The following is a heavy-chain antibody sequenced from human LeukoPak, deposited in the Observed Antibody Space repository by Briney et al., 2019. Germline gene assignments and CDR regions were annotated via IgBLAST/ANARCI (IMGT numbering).Heavy chain of an antibody. V-gene: IGHV3-33*06. D-gene: IGHD5-24*01. CDR2: IWYDGSNK. Sequence: GRSLRLSCEASGFTFSTYGMHWVRQAPGKGLEWVAVIWYDGSNKNYADSVKGRFTISRDNSKNTLYLQMNSLRVEDTAVYYCAKVDGYNVGYWGQGTLVTVSS. CDR3: AKVDGYNVGY. CDR1: GFTFSTYG. J-gene: IGHJ4*02.